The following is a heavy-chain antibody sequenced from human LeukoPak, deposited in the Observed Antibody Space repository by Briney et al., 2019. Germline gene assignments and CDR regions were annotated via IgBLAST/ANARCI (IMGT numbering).Heavy chain of an antibody. CDR2: IIPIFGTA. Sequence: GASVKVSCKASGYTFTHYIINWVRQAPGQGLEWMGGIIPIFGTANYAQKFQGRVTITADESTSTAYMELSSLRSEDTAVYYCARPTNPYYYYYYMDVWGKGNPGHRLL. CDR3: ARPTNPYYYYYYMDV. CDR1: GYTFTHYI. J-gene: IGHJ6*03. V-gene: IGHV1-69*13.